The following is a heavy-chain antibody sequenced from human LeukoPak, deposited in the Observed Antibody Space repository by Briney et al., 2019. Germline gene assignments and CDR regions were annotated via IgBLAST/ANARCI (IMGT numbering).Heavy chain of an antibody. Sequence: SETLSLTCTVSGGSINSNGYYWGWIRQPPGKGLEWIGNIYYSGSTYYNPSLKSRVTISIDTSKNQFSLKLSSVTAADTAVYYCARATRAARHFDFWGQGTLVTVSS. J-gene: IGHJ4*02. CDR1: GGSINSNGYY. D-gene: IGHD6-6*01. CDR3: ARATRAARHFDF. CDR2: IYYSGST. V-gene: IGHV4-39*07.